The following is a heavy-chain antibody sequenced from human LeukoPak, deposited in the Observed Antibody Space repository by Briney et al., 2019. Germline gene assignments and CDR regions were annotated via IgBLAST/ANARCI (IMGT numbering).Heavy chain of an antibody. Sequence: SVKVSCKASGGTFSSYAISWVRQAPGQGLEWMGGIIPIFGTANYAQKFQGRVTITTDEYTSTAYMELSSLRSEDTAVYYCASSGRYSSSWRPWYYYYYMDVWGKGTTVTVSS. V-gene: IGHV1-69*05. CDR1: GGTFSSYA. CDR2: IIPIFGTA. D-gene: IGHD6-13*01. CDR3: ASSGRYSSSWRPWYYYYYMDV. J-gene: IGHJ6*03.